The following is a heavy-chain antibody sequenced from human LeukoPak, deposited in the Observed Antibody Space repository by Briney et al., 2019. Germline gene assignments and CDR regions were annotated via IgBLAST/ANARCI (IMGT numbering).Heavy chain of an antibody. D-gene: IGHD1-26*01. CDR1: GFTFSSYS. J-gene: IGHJ3*02. Sequence: GGSLRLSCAASGFTFSSYSMNWVRQAPGKGLEWVSSISSSSSYIYYADSVKGRFTISRDNAKNSLYLQMNSLRAEDTAVYYCARDRGSGSYSPPGAFDIWGQGTMVTVSS. CDR2: ISSSSSYI. V-gene: IGHV3-21*01. CDR3: ARDRGSGSYSPPGAFDI.